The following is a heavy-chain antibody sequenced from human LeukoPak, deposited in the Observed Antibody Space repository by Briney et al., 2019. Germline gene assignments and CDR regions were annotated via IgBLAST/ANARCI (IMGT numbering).Heavy chain of an antibody. J-gene: IGHJ4*02. D-gene: IGHD5-12*01. CDR3: ARDRGFDDDYVPFDY. CDR2: ISSSGSAI. Sequence: PGGSLRLSCVASGFTFRSYEMNWVRQAPGKGLEWVSYISSSGSAIYYADSVKGRFTISRDNAKSSLYLQMNSLRAEDTASYYCARDRGFDDDYVPFDYWGQGTRVTVSS. CDR1: GFTFRSYE. V-gene: IGHV3-48*03.